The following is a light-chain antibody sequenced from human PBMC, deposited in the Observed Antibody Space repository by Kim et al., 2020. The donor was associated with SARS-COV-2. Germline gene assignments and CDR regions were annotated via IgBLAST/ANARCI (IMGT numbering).Light chain of an antibody. J-gene: IGKJ2*01. V-gene: IGKV3-20*01. CDR2: GAS. CDR1: QSVSSYY. Sequence: LTTGESTTLSGNASQSVSSYYFAWCQHKPGQAPRLLVYGASTRPAGIPDGFTGSGSGTDFTLTNNRLEPEDFAVYYCQKCGSSPYTFGQCTNLEI. CDR3: QKCGSSPYT.